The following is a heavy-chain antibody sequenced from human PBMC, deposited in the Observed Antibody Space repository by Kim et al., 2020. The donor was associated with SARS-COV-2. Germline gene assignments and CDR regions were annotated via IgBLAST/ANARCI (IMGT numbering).Heavy chain of an antibody. V-gene: IGHV1-3*01. D-gene: IGHD3-10*01. CDR3: AREGSGSYNWFDP. J-gene: IGHJ5*02. Sequence: NYSRNYQGRVTITRDTSATTAYMELSSLTSKDTAVYYCAREGSGSYNWFDPWGQGTLVTVSS.